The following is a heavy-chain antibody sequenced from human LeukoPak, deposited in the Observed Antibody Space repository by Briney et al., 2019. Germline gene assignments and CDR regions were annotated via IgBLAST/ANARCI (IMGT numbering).Heavy chain of an antibody. CDR2: IYYSGST. CDR1: GGSISSYY. Sequence: PSETLPLTCTVSGGSISSYYWSWIRQPPGKGLEWIGYIYYSGSTNYNPSLKSRVTISVDTSKNQFSLKLSSVTAADTAVYYCARDIGSGGLDNWFDPWGQGTLVTVSS. V-gene: IGHV4-59*01. D-gene: IGHD2-15*01. CDR3: ARDIGSGGLDNWFDP. J-gene: IGHJ5*02.